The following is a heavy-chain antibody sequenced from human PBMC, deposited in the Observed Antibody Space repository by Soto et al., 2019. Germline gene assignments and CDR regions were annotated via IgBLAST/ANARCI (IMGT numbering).Heavy chain of an antibody. Sequence: EVQLVESGGGLTQPGGSLRLSCVVSGFIVSGSHMIWVRQAPGKGLEGVSILYSHGKTNYVDSVKGRFTITRDNSKNTVYLQMNSLRVEDTAVYYYARLSEAERQWGQGALVTVSS. CDR2: LYSHGKT. V-gene: IGHV3-53*01. D-gene: IGHD1-1*01. CDR1: GFIVSGSH. CDR3: ARLSEAERQ. J-gene: IGHJ4*02.